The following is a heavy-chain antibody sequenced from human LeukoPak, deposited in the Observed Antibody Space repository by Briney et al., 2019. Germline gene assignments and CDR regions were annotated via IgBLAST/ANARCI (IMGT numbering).Heavy chain of an antibody. D-gene: IGHD3-10*01. CDR2: INHSGST. CDR3: ARGYGPQADD. J-gene: IGHJ4*02. V-gene: IGHV4-34*01. CDR1: GGSFSGYY. Sequence: NPSETLSLTCAVYGGSFSGYYWSWIRQPPGKGLEWIGEINHSGSTNYNPSLKSRVTISVDTSKNQFSLKLSSVTAADTAVYYCARGYGPQADDWGQGTLVTVSS.